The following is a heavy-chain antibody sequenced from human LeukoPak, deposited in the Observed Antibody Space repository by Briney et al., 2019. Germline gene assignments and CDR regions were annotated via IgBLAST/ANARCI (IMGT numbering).Heavy chain of an antibody. Sequence: SESLSLTCTVSGGSISSGSYYWSWIRQPAGKGLEWIGRIYTSGSTNYNPSLKSRVTISVDTSKNQFSLKLSSVTAADTAVYYCARGVMVRGVIMYYFDYWGQGTLVTVSS. J-gene: IGHJ4*02. D-gene: IGHD3-10*01. CDR1: GGSISSGSYY. CDR2: IYTSGST. CDR3: ARGVMVRGVIMYYFDY. V-gene: IGHV4-61*02.